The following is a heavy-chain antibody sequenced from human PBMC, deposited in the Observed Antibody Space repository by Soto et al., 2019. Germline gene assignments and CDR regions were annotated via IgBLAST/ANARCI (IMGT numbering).Heavy chain of an antibody. CDR2: IIPIFGTA. Sequence: QVQLVQSGAEVKKPGSSVKVSCKASEGPFSSYVISWVRQPPGQGLEWMGGIIPIFGTATYAQKFQGRVTITADESTSTAYMELSSLRSEDTAVYYCARALHGDYYYYYGMDVWGQGTTVTVSS. J-gene: IGHJ6*02. D-gene: IGHD4-17*01. V-gene: IGHV1-69*12. CDR1: EGPFSSYV. CDR3: ARALHGDYYYYYGMDV.